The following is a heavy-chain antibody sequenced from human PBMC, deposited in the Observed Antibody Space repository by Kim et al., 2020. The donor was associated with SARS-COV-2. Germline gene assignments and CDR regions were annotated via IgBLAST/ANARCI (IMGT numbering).Heavy chain of an antibody. CDR3: AVWFGELNFDY. Sequence: TSSTPPLQSRVTISVDTSNNLFSLKVSSVTAADTAVYYCAVWFGELNFDYWGQGTLVTVSS. CDR2: T. J-gene: IGHJ4*02. V-gene: IGHV4-39*07. D-gene: IGHD3-10*01.